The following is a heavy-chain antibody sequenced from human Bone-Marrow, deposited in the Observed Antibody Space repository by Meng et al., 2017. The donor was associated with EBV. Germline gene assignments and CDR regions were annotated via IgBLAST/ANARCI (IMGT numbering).Heavy chain of an antibody. J-gene: IGHJ4*02. CDR2: TYYRSKSYN. Sequence: QIQLQQSGPGLVKSSQHLSVTCAISGDSISSNNAAWNWIRQSPSRGLEWLGRTYYRSKSYNDYAVSVKSRITVNLDTSKNQLSLHLNSVTPEDTAVYYCAYFGDLPPLWWGQGTLVTVSS. V-gene: IGHV6-1*01. CDR3: AYFGDLPPLW. D-gene: IGHD3-16*01. CDR1: GDSISSNNAA.